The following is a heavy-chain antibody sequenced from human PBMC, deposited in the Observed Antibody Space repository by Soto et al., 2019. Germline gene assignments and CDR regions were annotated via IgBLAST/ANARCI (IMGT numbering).Heavy chain of an antibody. V-gene: IGHV4-39*01. Sequence: SETLSLPCTVSGDSTTSNSYFWARVRQPQGKGLEWIGSIYYSGTTYYNPSLKSRVTISVDRSKNQFSLKLSSVTAADTAVYYCARHFSVDYFDYWGQGALVTVSS. CDR2: IYYSGTT. CDR1: GDSTTSNSYF. CDR3: ARHFSVDYFDY. J-gene: IGHJ4*02.